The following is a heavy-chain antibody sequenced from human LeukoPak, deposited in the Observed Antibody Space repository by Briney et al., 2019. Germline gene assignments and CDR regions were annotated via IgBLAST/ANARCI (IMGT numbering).Heavy chain of an antibody. CDR2: ISNDESKI. CDR1: GFSFTNYA. V-gene: IGHV3-30*03. CDR3: ARRPVAAEYFQH. J-gene: IGHJ1*01. Sequence: PGGSLRLSCTGSGFSFTNYAMHWVRQAPGEGLEWVAVISNDESKIYYADSVKGRFTISRDLSTNTLYLQMNSLTTEDTAMYFCARRPVAAEYFQHWGQGTLVTVSS. D-gene: IGHD6-25*01.